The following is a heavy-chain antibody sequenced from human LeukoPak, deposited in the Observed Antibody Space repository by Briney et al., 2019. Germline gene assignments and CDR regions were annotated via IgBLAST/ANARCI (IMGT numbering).Heavy chain of an antibody. V-gene: IGHV4-30-4*01. J-gene: IGHJ3*02. CDR3: ASHYYDSSGYYSGDAFDI. CDR2: IYYSGST. D-gene: IGHD3-22*01. Sequence: PSETLSLTCTVSGGSISSGDYYWSWIRQPPGKGLEWIGYIYYSGSTYYNPSLKSRVTISVDTSKNQFSLKLSSVTAADTAVYYCASHYYDSSGYYSGDAFDIWGQGTMVTVSS. CDR1: GGSISSGDYY.